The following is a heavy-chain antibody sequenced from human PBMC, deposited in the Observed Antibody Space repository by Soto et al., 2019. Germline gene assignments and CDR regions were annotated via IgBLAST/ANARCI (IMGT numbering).Heavy chain of an antibody. CDR1: GDSVSSNSAA. V-gene: IGHV6-1*01. CDR3: ARFISGGRAVDY. Sequence: PSQTLSLTCAISGDSVSSNSAAWTWIRQSPSRGLEWLGRTYYRSEWYNDYAVSVKSRIRINPDTSKNQFSLQLDSVTPDDTALYYCARFISGGRAVDYWGQGTLVTVS. J-gene: IGHJ4*02. CDR2: TYYRSEWYN. D-gene: IGHD3-10*01.